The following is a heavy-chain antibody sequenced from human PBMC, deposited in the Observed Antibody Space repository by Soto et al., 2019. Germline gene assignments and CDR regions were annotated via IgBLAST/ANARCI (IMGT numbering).Heavy chain of an antibody. Sequence: QVQLVESGGGVVQPGRSLRLSCAASGFTFSSYGMHWVRQAPGKGLEWVAVISYDGSNKYYADSVKGRFTISRDNSKNTRYQQMNSQGAEDKGVYYGAKDGGYSFGAYYYTGMDVWGQGTTVPASS. V-gene: IGHV3-30*18. CDR1: GFTFSSYG. D-gene: IGHD5-18*01. J-gene: IGHJ6*02. CDR3: AKDGGYSFGAYYYTGMDV. CDR2: ISYDGSNK.